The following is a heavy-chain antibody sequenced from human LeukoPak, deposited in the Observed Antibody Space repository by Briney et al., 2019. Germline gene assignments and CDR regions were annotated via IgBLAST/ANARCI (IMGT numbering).Heavy chain of an antibody. Sequence: PGRSLRLSCAASGFTFSSYAMHWVRQAPGKGLEWVAVISYDGSNKYYADSVKGRFTISRDNSKNTLYLQMNSLRAEDTAVYYCARAAPGAYGDYEPYPDYWGQGTLVTVSS. CDR1: GFTFSSYA. CDR3: ARAAPGAYGDYEPYPDY. V-gene: IGHV3-30-3*01. CDR2: ISYDGSNK. D-gene: IGHD4-17*01. J-gene: IGHJ4*02.